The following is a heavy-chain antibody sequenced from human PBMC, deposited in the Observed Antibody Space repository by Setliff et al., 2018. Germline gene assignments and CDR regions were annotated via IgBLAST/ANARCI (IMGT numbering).Heavy chain of an antibody. CDR1: GFTFSSCG. V-gene: IGHV3-33*06. CDR3: AKDSRYCSGGSCSEPDAFDI. J-gene: IGHJ3*02. Sequence: GGSLRLSCAASGFTFSSCGMHWVRQAPGKGLEWVAVVWYDGSNKYYADSVKGRFTISRDNSKNTLFLQMNSLRAEDTAVYYCAKDSRYCSGGSCSEPDAFDIWGQGTMVTVSS. D-gene: IGHD2-15*01. CDR2: VWYDGSNK.